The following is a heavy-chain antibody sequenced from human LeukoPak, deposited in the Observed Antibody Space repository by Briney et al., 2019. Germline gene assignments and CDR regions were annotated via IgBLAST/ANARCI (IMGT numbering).Heavy chain of an antibody. CDR2: ISTYNGHT. J-gene: IGHJ3*01. CDR1: NYLFISYG. D-gene: IGHD2-21*01. CDR3: ARPYCAGERVDGLDV. V-gene: IGHV1-18*01. Sequence: ASVKVSCKASNYLFISYGVTWVRQAPGQGLEWMGWISTYNGHTIYAEKFQGRVTLTAEASTMTVYMELRNLTSDDRAVYYCARPYCAGERVDGLDVWGQGTMVTVSS.